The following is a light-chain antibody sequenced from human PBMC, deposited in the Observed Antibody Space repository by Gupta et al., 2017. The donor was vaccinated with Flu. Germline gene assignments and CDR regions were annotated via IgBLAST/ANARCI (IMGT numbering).Light chain of an antibody. CDR1: QSLLYSNGYNY. CDR2: LGS. CDR3: MQAPHIPPT. J-gene: IGKJ1*01. V-gene: IGKV2-28*01. Sequence: DTVVTQSPLSLSVTPGEPASISCTSSQSLLYSNGYNYLDWYVQKPGQPQQLLIYLGSNRASGFPDRFRGSESATTFTRKISRVEVEEFGIYSCMQAPHIPPTFGQGPRWKSN.